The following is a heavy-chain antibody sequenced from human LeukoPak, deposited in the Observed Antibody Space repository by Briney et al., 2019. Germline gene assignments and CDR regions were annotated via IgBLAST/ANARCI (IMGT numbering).Heavy chain of an antibody. Sequence: GGTLRLSCAASGFTFSSDGMHWVRQAPGKGLEWVAVISNDGSKTYYGDSVKGRFTISRDNSKNTLYLQMNKLRAEDTAVYYCANLGHSGHDDEGPDYWGQGALVTVSS. CDR3: ANLGHSGHDDEGPDY. D-gene: IGHD5-12*01. V-gene: IGHV3-30*18. J-gene: IGHJ4*02. CDR2: ISNDGSKT. CDR1: GFTFSSDG.